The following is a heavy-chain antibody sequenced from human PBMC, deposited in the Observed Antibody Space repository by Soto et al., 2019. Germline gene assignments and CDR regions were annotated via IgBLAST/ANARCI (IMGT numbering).Heavy chain of an antibody. J-gene: IGHJ6*02. CDR3: AKDVIGYCISTSCYGIPYYYYGMDV. V-gene: IGHV3-30*18. CDR1: GFTFSSYG. CDR2: ISYDGSNK. D-gene: IGHD2-2*01. Sequence: PGGSLRLSCAGSGFTFSSYGMHWVRQAPGKGLEWVAVISYDGSNKYYADSVKGRFTISRDNSKNTLYLQMNSLRAEDTAVYYCAKDVIGYCISTSCYGIPYYYYGMDVWGQGTTVTVSS.